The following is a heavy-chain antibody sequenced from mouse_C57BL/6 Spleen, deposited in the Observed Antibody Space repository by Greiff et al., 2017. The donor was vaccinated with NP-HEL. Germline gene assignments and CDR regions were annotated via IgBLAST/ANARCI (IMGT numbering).Heavy chain of an antibody. D-gene: IGHD2-5*01. J-gene: IGHJ1*03. V-gene: IGHV1-52*01. CDR2: IDPSDSET. CDR3: ARVGVTKDWYIDV. Sequence: QVQLQQPGAELVRPGSSVKLSCKASGYTFTSYWMHWVKQRPIQGLEWIGNIDPSDSETHYNQKFKDKATLTADTSSSTAYMQISSLTSEDSAVYDCARVGVTKDWYIDVWGTGTTVTVSS. CDR1: GYTFTSYW.